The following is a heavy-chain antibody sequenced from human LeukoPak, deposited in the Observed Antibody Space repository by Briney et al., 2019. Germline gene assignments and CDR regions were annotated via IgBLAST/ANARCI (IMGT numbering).Heavy chain of an antibody. CDR1: GFTFSDYY. CDR2: ISSSGSTI. CDR3: ARVVYSSSSTPVGYYYYMDV. V-gene: IGHV3-11*01. D-gene: IGHD6-6*01. Sequence: GGSLRLSCAVSGFTFSDYYMSWIRQAPGKGLEWVSYISSSGSTIYYADSVKGRFTISRDNAKNSLYLQMNSLRAEDTAVYYCARVVYSSSSTPVGYYYYMDVWGKGTTVTVSS. J-gene: IGHJ6*03.